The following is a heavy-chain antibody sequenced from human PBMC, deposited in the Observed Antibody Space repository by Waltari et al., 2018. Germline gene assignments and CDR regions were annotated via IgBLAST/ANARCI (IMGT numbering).Heavy chain of an antibody. CDR1: GGTFSSYA. CDR2: IIPIRGIA. D-gene: IGHD5-18*01. V-gene: IGHV1-69*04. CDR3: ARGGIQLSDSYYYYGMDV. Sequence: QVQLVQSGAEVKKPGSSVKVSCKASGGTFSSYAISWVRPAPGPGLEVMGRIIPIRGIANYAQKFQGRVTITADKSTSTAYMELSSLRSEDTAVYYCARGGIQLSDSYYYYGMDVWGQGTTVTVSS. J-gene: IGHJ6*02.